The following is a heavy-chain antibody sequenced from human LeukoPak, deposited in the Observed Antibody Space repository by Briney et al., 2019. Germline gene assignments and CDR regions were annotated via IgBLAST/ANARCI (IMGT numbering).Heavy chain of an antibody. CDR1: GFTFSSYA. J-gene: IGHJ4*02. Sequence: GGSLRLSCAASGFTFSSYAMSWVRQAPGKGLEWVSAISGSGGSTYYADSVKGRFTISRDNSKNTLYLQMNSLRAEDTAVYYCARDHTVVNDYYFDYWGQGTLVTVSS. V-gene: IGHV3-23*01. CDR3: ARDHTVVNDYYFDY. D-gene: IGHD4-23*01. CDR2: ISGSGGST.